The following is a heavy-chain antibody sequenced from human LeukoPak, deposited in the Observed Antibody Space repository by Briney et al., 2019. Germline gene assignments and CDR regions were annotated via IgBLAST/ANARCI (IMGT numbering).Heavy chain of an antibody. Sequence: TGGSLRLSCAASGFTFSSYTMNSVRQAPGKGLEWVSSISSGSISIFYADSVKGRFTISRDNAKGSLYLQMNSLRAEDTAVYYCAIDSGTSVYWGQGTLVTVSS. D-gene: IGHD3-10*01. V-gene: IGHV3-21*01. J-gene: IGHJ4*02. CDR1: GFTFSSYT. CDR3: AIDSGTSVY. CDR2: ISSGSISI.